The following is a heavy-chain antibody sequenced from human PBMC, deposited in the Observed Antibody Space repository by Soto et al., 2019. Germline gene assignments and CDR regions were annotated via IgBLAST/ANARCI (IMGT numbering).Heavy chain of an antibody. CDR1: GFTFSSYG. CDR2: ISYDGSNK. D-gene: IGHD6-13*01. Sequence: GGSLRLSCAASGFTFSSYGMHWVRQAPGKGLEWVAVISYDGSNKYYADSVKGRFTISRDNSKNTLYLQMNSLRAEDTAVYYCAKVHHSSSWYVDYWGQGTLVTVSS. CDR3: AKVHHSSSWYVDY. V-gene: IGHV3-30*18. J-gene: IGHJ4*02.